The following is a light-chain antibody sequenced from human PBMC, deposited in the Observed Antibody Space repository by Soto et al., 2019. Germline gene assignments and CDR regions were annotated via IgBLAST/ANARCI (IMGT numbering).Light chain of an antibody. CDR3: QQYGSSIT. V-gene: IGKV3D-20*01. CDR1: QSVSNSY. Sequence: EIVLTQSPATLSLSPGERATLSCGASQSVSNSYLAWYQQKPGLAPRLLIYDASSTATGIPDRFSGSGSGTDFTLTISRLEPEDFAVYYCQQYGSSITFGQGTRLEIK. CDR2: DAS. J-gene: IGKJ5*01.